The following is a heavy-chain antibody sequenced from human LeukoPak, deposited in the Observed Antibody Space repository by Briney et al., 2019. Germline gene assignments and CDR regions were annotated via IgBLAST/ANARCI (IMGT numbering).Heavy chain of an antibody. V-gene: IGHV3-33*06. Sequence: SCKVSGYTLTELSMHWVRQAPGKGLEWVAVIWYDGSNKYYADSVKGRFTISRDNSKNTLYLQMNSLRTEDTAVYYCAKDFSGTYFDYWGQGTLVTVSS. CDR3: AKDFSGTYFDY. D-gene: IGHD1-26*01. J-gene: IGHJ4*02. CDR1: GYTLTELS. CDR2: IWYDGSNK.